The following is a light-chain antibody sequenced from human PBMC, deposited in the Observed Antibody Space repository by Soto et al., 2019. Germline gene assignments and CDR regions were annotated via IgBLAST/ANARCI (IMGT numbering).Light chain of an antibody. Sequence: QSVLTQPASVSGSPGQSITISCTGTSSDVGGYNYVSWYQQHPGKAPKLMIYDVSNRPSGVSNRFSGSKSGNTASLTISGLQAEDEAAYYCSSYTSSRGVFGTGTKLTVL. V-gene: IGLV2-14*01. CDR3: SSYTSSRGV. CDR2: DVS. J-gene: IGLJ1*01. CDR1: SSDVGGYNY.